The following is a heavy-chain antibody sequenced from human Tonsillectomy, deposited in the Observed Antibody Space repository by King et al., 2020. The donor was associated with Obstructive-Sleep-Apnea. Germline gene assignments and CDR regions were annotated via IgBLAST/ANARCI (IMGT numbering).Heavy chain of an antibody. CDR1: GFTFSSYA. D-gene: IGHD3-22*01. J-gene: IGHJ4*02. CDR2: ISGSGGST. Sequence: VQLVESGGGLVQPGGSLRLSCAASGFTFSSYAMSWVRQAPGKGLEWVSAISGSGGSTYYADSVKGRFTISRDNSKNTLYLQMNSLRAEDTAVYYCAKKGYYYDSSGYYPLDYWGQGTLVTVSS. CDR3: AKKGYYYDSSGYYPLDY. V-gene: IGHV3-23*04.